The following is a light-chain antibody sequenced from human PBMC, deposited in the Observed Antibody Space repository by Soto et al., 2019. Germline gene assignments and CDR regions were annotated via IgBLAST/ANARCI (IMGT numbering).Light chain of an antibody. CDR2: GAS. J-gene: IGKJ1*01. CDR3: QQYDSSPRT. Sequence: EIVLTQSPGTLSMSPGERATLSCRASQRLSSSSLAWYQQKPGQAPRLLISGASSRAADIPDRFSGSGSGTDFTLTISRLETEGFAVYYCQQYDSSPRTFGQGTKVEIK. V-gene: IGKV3-20*01. CDR1: QRLSSSS.